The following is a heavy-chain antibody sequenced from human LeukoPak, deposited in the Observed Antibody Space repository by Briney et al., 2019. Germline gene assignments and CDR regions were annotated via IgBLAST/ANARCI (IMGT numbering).Heavy chain of an antibody. J-gene: IGHJ5*02. CDR3: ARVIRENYYGSGSYVVWFDP. D-gene: IGHD3-10*01. V-gene: IGHV4-61*01. CDR1: GGSVSSGTYY. Sequence: SETLSLTCTVSGGSVSSGTYYWSWIRQPPGKGLEWIGYIYYSGSTNYNPSLKSRVTISVDTSKNQFSLKLSSVTAADTAVYYCARVIRENYYGSGSYVVWFDPWGQGTLVTVSS. CDR2: IYYSGST.